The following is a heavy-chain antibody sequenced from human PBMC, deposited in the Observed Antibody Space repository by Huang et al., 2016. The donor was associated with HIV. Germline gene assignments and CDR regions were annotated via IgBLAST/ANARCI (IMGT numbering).Heavy chain of an antibody. CDR2: SLRYDSDV. CDR3: ARQSVEYSPSDF. D-gene: IGHD2-21*01. Sequence: EVQLVQSGPEMKKPGESLRISCKGSGYTFTSYWIGWVRQLPGKGLEWMGISLRYDSDVRYSPSFQGYVTMSVDTSINIAYQHLKSLKASDTAIYYCARQSVEYSPSDFWGQGTLVTVSS. CDR1: GYTFTSYW. V-gene: IGHV5-51*01. J-gene: IGHJ4*02.